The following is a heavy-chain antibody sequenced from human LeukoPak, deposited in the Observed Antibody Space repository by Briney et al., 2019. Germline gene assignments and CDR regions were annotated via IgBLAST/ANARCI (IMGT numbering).Heavy chain of an antibody. CDR1: GYTFTDYY. CDR3: ASEASCAGGTCSLQRVFS. V-gene: IGHV1-2*02. D-gene: IGHD2-8*02. Sequence: ASVKLSCTASGYTFTDYYMHWVRQAPGQGLGWIGWIDTNTGDTKYAQKFQGRVTITRDTSIGTAYMELSSLTSDDTAVYYCASEASCAGGTCSLQRVFSWGPGTLVTVSS. CDR2: IDTNTGDT. J-gene: IGHJ5*02.